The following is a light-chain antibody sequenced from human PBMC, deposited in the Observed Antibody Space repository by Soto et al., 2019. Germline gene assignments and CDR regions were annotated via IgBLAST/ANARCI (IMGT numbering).Light chain of an antibody. CDR1: SSNIGRNT. V-gene: IGLV1-44*01. J-gene: IGLJ2*01. CDR2: SYN. CDR3: AAWDDSLNGPV. Sequence: QSVLTQPPSASGTPGQRVTISCSGSSSNIGRNTVNWYQQLPGTAPKLLIYSYNQRPSGVPDRFSGSKSGTSASLAISGLQSEDEADYYCAAWDDSLNGPVFGGGTKVTVL.